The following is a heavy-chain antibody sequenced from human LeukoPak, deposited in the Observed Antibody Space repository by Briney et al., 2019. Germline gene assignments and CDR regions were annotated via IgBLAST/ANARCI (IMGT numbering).Heavy chain of an antibody. J-gene: IGHJ6*02. Sequence: ASVKVSCKASGGTFSNYAISWVRQAPGQGLEWMGGIIPIFGAANYAQTFQGRVTITADESTSTAYMELSSLTSEDTAVYYCARVPPQSRTNGVFAYYYYGMDVWAKGPRSPSP. V-gene: IGHV1-69*13. CDR3: ARVPPQSRTNGVFAYYYYGMDV. CDR1: GGTFSNYA. D-gene: IGHD2-8*01. CDR2: IIPIFGAA.